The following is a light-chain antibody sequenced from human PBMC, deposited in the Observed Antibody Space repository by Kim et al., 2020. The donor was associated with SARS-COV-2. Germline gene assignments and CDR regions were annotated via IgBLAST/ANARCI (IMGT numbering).Light chain of an antibody. CDR3: QKYNSAPRT. V-gene: IGKV1-27*01. CDR1: QDISNY. Sequence: ASVGDRVTSTCRESQDISNYLAWYQQKPGKVPKLLIYAASSLQSGVPYRFSGSGSGTDITLTISSLQPEDVATYYCQKYNSAPRTFVQGTKVDIK. J-gene: IGKJ1*01. CDR2: AAS.